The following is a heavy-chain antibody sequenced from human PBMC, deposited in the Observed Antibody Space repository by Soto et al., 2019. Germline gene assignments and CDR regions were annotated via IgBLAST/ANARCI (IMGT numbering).Heavy chain of an antibody. D-gene: IGHD4-4*01. Sequence: GGSLRLSCAASGFTFSNAWMNWVRQAPGKGLEWVGRIKSKTDGGTTDYAAPVKGRFTISRDDSKNTLYLQMNSLKTEDTAVYYCTTARGNSNYNYYYYGMDVWGQGTTVTVSS. J-gene: IGHJ6*02. V-gene: IGHV3-15*07. CDR2: IKSKTDGGTT. CDR1: GFTFSNAW. CDR3: TTARGNSNYNYYYYGMDV.